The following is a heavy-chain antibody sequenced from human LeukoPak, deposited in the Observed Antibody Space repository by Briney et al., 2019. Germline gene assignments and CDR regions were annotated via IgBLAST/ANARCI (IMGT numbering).Heavy chain of an antibody. J-gene: IGHJ4*02. V-gene: IGHV4-59*12. Sequence: PSETLSLTCTVSGGSISSYYWSWIRQPPGKGLEWIGYIYYSGSTNYNPSLKSRVTISVDTSKNQFSLKLSSVTAADTAVYYCARDCSSTSCYIDYWGQGTLVTVSS. CDR2: IYYSGST. D-gene: IGHD2-2*02. CDR3: ARDCSSTSCYIDY. CDR1: GGSISSYY.